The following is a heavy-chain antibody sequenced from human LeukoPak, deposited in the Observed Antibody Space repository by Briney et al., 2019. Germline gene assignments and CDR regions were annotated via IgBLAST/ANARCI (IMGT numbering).Heavy chain of an antibody. J-gene: IGHJ6*03. CDR1: GYIFTGYY. CDR3: ARRLVLYNYYYMDG. V-gene: IGHV1-2*02. D-gene: IGHD6-19*01. CDR2: INPNSGGA. Sequence: GASVKVSCKASGYIFTGYYMHWVRQAPGQGLEWMGWINPNSGGANYAQKFQGRVTMTRATSTSTAYMELSSLRSDDTAVYYCARRLVLYNYYYMDGRGKGTTVTVSS.